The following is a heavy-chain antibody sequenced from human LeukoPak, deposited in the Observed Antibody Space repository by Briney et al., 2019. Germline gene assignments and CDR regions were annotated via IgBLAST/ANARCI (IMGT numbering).Heavy chain of an antibody. CDR2: IWYDGSNK. Sequence: PGRSLRLSCAASGFTFSSYGMHWVRQAPGKGLEWVAVIWYDGSNKYYADSVKGRFTISRDNSKNTLYLQMNSLRAEDTAVYYCASHDYGDPRSAEYFQHWGQGTLVTVSS. CDR1: GFTFSSYG. CDR3: ASHDYGDPRSAEYFQH. J-gene: IGHJ1*01. D-gene: IGHD4-17*01. V-gene: IGHV3-33*01.